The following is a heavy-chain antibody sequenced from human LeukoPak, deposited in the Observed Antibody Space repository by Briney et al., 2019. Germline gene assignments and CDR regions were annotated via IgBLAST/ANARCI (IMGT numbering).Heavy chain of an antibody. CDR3: AREDVVVPAAAAEGDAFDI. Sequence: SQTLSLTCTVSGGSISSGNYYWNWIRQPAGKGLEWIGHIYTSGSTDYNPSLKSRVTISLDTSKNQFSLKLSFVTAADTAVYYCAREDVVVPAAAAEGDAFDIWGQGTMVTVSS. D-gene: IGHD2-2*01. V-gene: IGHV4-61*09. J-gene: IGHJ3*02. CDR2: IYTSGST. CDR1: GGSISSGNYY.